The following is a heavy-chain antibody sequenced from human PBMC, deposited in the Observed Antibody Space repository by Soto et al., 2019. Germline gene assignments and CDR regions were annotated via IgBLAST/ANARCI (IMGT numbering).Heavy chain of an antibody. Sequence: QITLKESGPTLVKPTQTLTLTCTFSGFSLSTSGVGVGWIRQPPGKALEWLALIYWDDDKRYSPSLKSRLTITKDTSKNQVVLTMTNMDPVDTATYYCAHSKSYCINGACYSWYFDLWGRGTLVTVSS. CDR1: GFSLSTSGVG. J-gene: IGHJ2*01. CDR2: IYWDDDK. V-gene: IGHV2-5*02. D-gene: IGHD2-8*01. CDR3: AHSKSYCINGACYSWYFDL.